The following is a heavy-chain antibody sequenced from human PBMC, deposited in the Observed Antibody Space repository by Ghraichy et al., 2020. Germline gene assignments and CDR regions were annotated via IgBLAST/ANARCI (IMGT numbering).Heavy chain of an antibody. CDR1: GYTFTSYG. CDR2: ISAYNGNT. CDR3: ARDQIMTHIVATAADP. Sequence: ASVKVSCKASGYTFTSYGISWVRQAPGQGLEWMGWISAYNGNTNYAQKLQGRVTMTTDTSTSTAYMELRSLRSDDTAVYYCARDQIMTHIVATAADPWGQGTLVTVSS. V-gene: IGHV1-18*01. D-gene: IGHD5-12*01. J-gene: IGHJ5*02.